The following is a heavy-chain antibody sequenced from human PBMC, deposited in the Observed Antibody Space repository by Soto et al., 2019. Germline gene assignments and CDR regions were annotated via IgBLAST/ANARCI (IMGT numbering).Heavy chain of an antibody. CDR2: IIPIFGTA. J-gene: IGHJ4*02. V-gene: IGHV1-69*01. D-gene: IGHD3-22*01. CDR1: GGTFRSYA. Sequence: SSVKVPCKASGGTFRSYANSWVRQAPVQGLEWMGGIIPIFGTANYAQKFQGRVTITAEESRSTAYMELSSLRSEDAAVYYCVTRYYNDSSGYCPFDYWGQGTLVTVSS. CDR3: VTRYYNDSSGYCPFDY.